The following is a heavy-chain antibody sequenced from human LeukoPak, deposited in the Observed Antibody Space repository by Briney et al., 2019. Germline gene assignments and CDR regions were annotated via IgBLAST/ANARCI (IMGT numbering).Heavy chain of an antibody. CDR3: ARVRSGYYSDY. V-gene: IGHV3-7*01. D-gene: IGHD3-22*01. J-gene: IGHJ4*02. Sequence: GESLRLSCAASGFTFKKYWMNWVRQVPGKGLECLANIKEDGSETYYADSVKGRFTISRDNPKNLLFLQINSLRVEDTAVYYCARVRSGYYSDYWGQGTLVTVSS. CDR2: IKEDGSET. CDR1: GFTFKKYW.